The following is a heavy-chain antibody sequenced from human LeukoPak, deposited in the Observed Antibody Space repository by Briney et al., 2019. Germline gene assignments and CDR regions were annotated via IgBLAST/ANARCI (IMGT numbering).Heavy chain of an antibody. J-gene: IGHJ4*02. Sequence: SETLSLTCTVFGGSISSGGYYWSWIRQHPGKGLEWIGYIYYSGSTYYNPSLKSRVTISVDTSKNQFSLKLSSVTAADTAVYYCATNRDSSGYYVDYWGQGTLVTVSS. D-gene: IGHD3-22*01. CDR3: ATNRDSSGYYVDY. CDR1: GGSISSGGYY. V-gene: IGHV4-31*03. CDR2: IYYSGST.